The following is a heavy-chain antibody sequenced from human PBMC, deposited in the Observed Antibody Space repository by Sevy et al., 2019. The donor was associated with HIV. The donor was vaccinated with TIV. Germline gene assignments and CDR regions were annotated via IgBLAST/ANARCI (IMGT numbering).Heavy chain of an antibody. CDR3: TTDDYGDYGVLEY. Sequence: GESLKISCAASGFTFSNAWMSWVRQAPGKGLEWVGRIKSKTDGGTTDYAAPVKGRSTISRDDSKNTLYLQMNSLKTEDTAVYYCTTDDYGDYGVLEYWGQGTLVTLSS. CDR1: GFTFSNAW. D-gene: IGHD4-17*01. J-gene: IGHJ4*02. CDR2: IKSKTDGGTT. V-gene: IGHV3-15*01.